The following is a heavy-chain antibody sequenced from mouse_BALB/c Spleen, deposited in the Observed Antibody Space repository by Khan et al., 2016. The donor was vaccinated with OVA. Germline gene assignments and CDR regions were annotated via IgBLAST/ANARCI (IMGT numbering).Heavy chain of an antibody. CDR2: LWSGGST. Sequence: QVQLKESGPGLVQPSQSLSITCTVSGFSLTSYGVHWVRQSPGKGLEWLGVLWSGGSTDYNAAFISRLSISKDNSKSQVFFKMNSLQADDTAIYYCARNQGIFDGSFAYWGQGTLVTVSA. V-gene: IGHV2-4-1*01. J-gene: IGHJ3*01. D-gene: IGHD2-3*01. CDR3: ARNQGIFDGSFAY. CDR1: GFSLTSYG.